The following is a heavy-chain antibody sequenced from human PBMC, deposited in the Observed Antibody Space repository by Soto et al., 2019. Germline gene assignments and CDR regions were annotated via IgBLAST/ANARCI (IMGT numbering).Heavy chain of an antibody. D-gene: IGHD4-17*01. V-gene: IGHV4-39*01. CDR2: IYYSGST. J-gene: IGHJ4*02. CDR1: GGSISSSSYY. CDR3: ARVTTWDPNFDY. Sequence: QLQLQESGPGLVKPSETLSLTCTVSGGSISSSSYYWGWIRQPPGKGLEWIGSIYYSGSTYYNPSLKSRVTISVDTSKNQFSLKLSSVTAADTAVYYCARVTTWDPNFDYWGQGTLVTVSS.